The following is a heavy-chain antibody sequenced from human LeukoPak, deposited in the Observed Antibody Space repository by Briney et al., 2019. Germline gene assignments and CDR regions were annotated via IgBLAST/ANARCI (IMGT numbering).Heavy chain of an antibody. V-gene: IGHV4-34*01. Sequence: SETLSLTCAVYGGSFSGYYWSWIRQPPGRGLEWIGEINHSGSTNCNPSLKSRVTISVDTSKNQFSLKLSSVTAADTAVYYCARGRGNSSYFDYWGQGTLVTVSS. J-gene: IGHJ4*02. CDR2: INHSGST. D-gene: IGHD3-16*01. CDR3: ARGRGNSSYFDY. CDR1: GGSFSGYY.